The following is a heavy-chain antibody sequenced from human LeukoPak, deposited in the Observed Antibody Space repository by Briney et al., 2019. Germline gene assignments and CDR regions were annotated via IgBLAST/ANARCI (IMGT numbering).Heavy chain of an antibody. V-gene: IGHV4-38-2*01. CDR3: ARRGNSWPYYFDD. CDR2: IYHSGST. CDR1: GYSISSGYY. D-gene: IGHD6-13*01. Sequence: SETLSLTCAVSGYSISSGYYWGWIRRPPGKGLEWIASIYHSGSTYYNPSLKSRVTISVDTSKNQFSLRLTSVTAADTAVYYCARRGNSWPYYFDDWGQGTLVIVSS. J-gene: IGHJ4*02.